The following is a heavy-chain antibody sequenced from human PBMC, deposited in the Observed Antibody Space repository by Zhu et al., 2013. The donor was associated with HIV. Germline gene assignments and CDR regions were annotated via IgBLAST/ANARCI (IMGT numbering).Heavy chain of an antibody. J-gene: IGHJ4*02. D-gene: IGHD3-22*01. V-gene: IGHV1-69*01. Sequence: QVQLVQSGAEVKKPGASVKVSCKASGYTFSSYDINWVRQATGQGLEWMGGIIPIFGTTNYAQKFQGRVTITADESTSTAYMELSSLRSEDTAVYYCARGEGSDNTGYWVYWGQGTLVTVSS. CDR1: GYTFSSYD. CDR2: IIPIFGTT. CDR3: ARGEGSDNTGYWVY.